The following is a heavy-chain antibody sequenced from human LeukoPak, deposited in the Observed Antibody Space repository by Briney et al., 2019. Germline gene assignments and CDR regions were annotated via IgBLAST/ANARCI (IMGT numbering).Heavy chain of an antibody. J-gene: IGHJ5*02. V-gene: IGHV4-30-4*01. CDR1: GGSISSGDYY. Sequence: SQTLSLTCTVSGGSISSGDYYWSWIRQPPGKALEWIAYMYYSGSTYYNPSLKSRVTMSADTSKNQLSLKLSSVTAADTAVYYCARPYYYDSRIDPWGQGILVTVSS. CDR3: ARPYYYDSRIDP. D-gene: IGHD3-22*01. CDR2: MYYSGST.